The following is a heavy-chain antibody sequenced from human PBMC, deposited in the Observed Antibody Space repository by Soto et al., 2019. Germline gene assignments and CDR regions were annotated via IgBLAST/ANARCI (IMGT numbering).Heavy chain of an antibody. CDR1: AFTFNNYA. Sequence: EVQLLECGGGLEQAGGSLSLSCAASAFTFNNYAMSWVRQAPGKGLEWVSGIGGSGRTTYYADSVKGRLTISRDNSNNPLVLQMNSLRAEDTAVYYCAKSRYYLSSGDFYDYWGQGTLVTVSS. D-gene: IGHD3-22*01. V-gene: IGHV3-23*01. CDR3: AKSRYYLSSGDFYDY. J-gene: IGHJ4*02. CDR2: IGGSGRTT.